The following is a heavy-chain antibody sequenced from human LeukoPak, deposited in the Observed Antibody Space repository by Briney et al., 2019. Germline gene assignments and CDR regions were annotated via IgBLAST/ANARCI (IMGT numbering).Heavy chain of an antibody. CDR3: ATDSGS. V-gene: IGHV1-69-2*01. CDR1: VYTFTDYY. J-gene: IGHJ4*02. Sequence: GATVTLSSKPSVYTFTDYYMHWVPQAPGKGLEWMGRVDPEDGETIYAERFQGRVTITADTSTDTAYMELSSLRSADTAVYYCATDSGSWGQGTLVTVSS. D-gene: IGHD1-26*01. CDR2: VDPEDGET.